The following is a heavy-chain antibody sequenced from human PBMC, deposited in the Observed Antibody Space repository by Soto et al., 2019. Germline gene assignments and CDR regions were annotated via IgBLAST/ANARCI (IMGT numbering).Heavy chain of an antibody. D-gene: IGHD6-19*01. CDR3: ASNIAVAGTRDY. Sequence: SETLSLTCTVSGSSISSSSYYWGWIRQPPGKGLEWIGSIYNSGRTNYNPSLKSRVTISVDTSKNQFCLKLSSLTSAVSSVYYCASNIAVAGTRDYWGQGTLVIVSS. CDR1: GSSISSSSYY. J-gene: IGHJ4*02. CDR2: IYNSGRT. V-gene: IGHV4-39*01.